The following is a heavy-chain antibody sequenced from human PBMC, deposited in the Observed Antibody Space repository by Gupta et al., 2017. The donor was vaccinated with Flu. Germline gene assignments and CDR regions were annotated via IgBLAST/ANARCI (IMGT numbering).Heavy chain of an antibody. CDR3: AKDLDYDFWSGYPDY. V-gene: IGHV3-23*01. CDR1: GFTFSSYG. D-gene: IGHD3-3*01. CDR2: ISGSGGST. J-gene: IGHJ4*02. Sequence: EVQLLESVGGLVQPGWSLRLSCAASGFTFSSYGMSWVRQAPGKGLEGVSAISGSGGSTYYADSVKGRFTISRDNSKNTLYLQMNSLRAEETAVYYCAKDLDYDFWSGYPDYWGQGTLVTVSS.